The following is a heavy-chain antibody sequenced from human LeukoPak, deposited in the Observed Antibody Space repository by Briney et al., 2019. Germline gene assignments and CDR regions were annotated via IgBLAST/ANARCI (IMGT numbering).Heavy chain of an antibody. CDR3: ARVPSMIRGVVNYGMDV. Sequence: ASVNVSCKTSGYSFTGYFMHWVRQAPGQGLEWMGWINPNSADTKYAQRFQGRVTMTRDTSINTAYMELRRLTSDDTAVYYCARVPSMIRGVVNYGMDVWGQGTTVTVSS. CDR2: INPNSADT. V-gene: IGHV1-2*02. CDR1: GYSFTGYF. D-gene: IGHD3-10*01. J-gene: IGHJ6*02.